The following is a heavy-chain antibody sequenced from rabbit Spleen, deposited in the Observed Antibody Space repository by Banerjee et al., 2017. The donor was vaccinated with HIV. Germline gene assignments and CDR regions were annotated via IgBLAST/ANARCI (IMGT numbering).Heavy chain of an antibody. J-gene: IGHJ4*01. D-gene: IGHD2-1*01. V-gene: IGHV1S47*01. CDR2: IDPLFGST. CDR3: VRDRANIGGDYGPYYFDL. Sequence: QEQLVESGGGLVQPGGSLKLSCKASGFDFSGYGVSWVRQAPGKGLEWIGYIDPLFGSTYYGRWVKGRSPFSRHNAQNTLYLQLNSLTAADTATYFCVRDRANIGGDYGPYYFDLWGQGTLVTVS. CDR1: GFDFSGYG.